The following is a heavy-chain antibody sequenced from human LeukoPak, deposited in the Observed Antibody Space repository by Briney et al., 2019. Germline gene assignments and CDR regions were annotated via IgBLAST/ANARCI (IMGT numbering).Heavy chain of an antibody. Sequence: PGRSLRLSCAASGFTFDDYAMHWVRQAPGKCLEWVSGISWNSGSIGYADSVKGRFTISRDNAKNSLYLQMNSLRAEDTALYYCAKDTTSHGPFDYWGQGTLVTVSS. D-gene: IGHD2-2*01. CDR2: ISWNSGSI. J-gene: IGHJ4*02. CDR3: AKDTTSHGPFDY. V-gene: IGHV3-9*01. CDR1: GFTFDDYA.